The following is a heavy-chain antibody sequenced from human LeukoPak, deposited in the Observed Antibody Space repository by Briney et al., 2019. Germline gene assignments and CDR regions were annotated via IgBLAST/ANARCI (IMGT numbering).Heavy chain of an antibody. CDR1: GGSISSGSDY. CDR2: IYTSGST. D-gene: IGHD5-18*01. CDR3: ASRKLDTAMGGAFDI. V-gene: IGHV4-61*02. J-gene: IGHJ3*02. Sequence: SQTLSLTCTVSGGSISSGSDYCSWIRQPAGKGLEWIGRIYTSGSTNYNPSLKSRVTISVDTSKNQFSLKLSSVTAADTAVYYRASRKLDTAMGGAFDIWGQGTMVTVSS.